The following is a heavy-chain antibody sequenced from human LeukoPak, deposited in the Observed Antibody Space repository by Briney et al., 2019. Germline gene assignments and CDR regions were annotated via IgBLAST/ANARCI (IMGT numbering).Heavy chain of an antibody. Sequence: GGSLRLSCAASGFTFSSYAMSWVRQAPGKGLEWVSSISSSSSYIYYADSVKGRFTISRDNAKNSLYLQMNSLRAEDTAVYYCARVGDYDILTGYYTSYFDYWGQGTLVTVSS. CDR1: GFTFSSYA. CDR3: ARVGDYDILTGYYTSYFDY. D-gene: IGHD3-9*01. V-gene: IGHV3-21*01. J-gene: IGHJ4*02. CDR2: ISSSSSYI.